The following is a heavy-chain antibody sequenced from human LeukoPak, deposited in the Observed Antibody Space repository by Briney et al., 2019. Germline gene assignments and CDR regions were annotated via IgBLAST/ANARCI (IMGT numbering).Heavy chain of an antibody. CDR2: ISGSSSYI. Sequence: GGSLRLSCAASGFTFSDYRMNWVRQAPGKGLEWVSSISGSSSYIYYTDSVKGRFTISRDNTKNSLVLQMNSLRAEDTGVYYCARDMGEPVYGMDVWGQGTTVTVSS. J-gene: IGHJ6*02. V-gene: IGHV3-21*01. CDR3: ARDMGEPVYGMDV. CDR1: GFTFSDYR. D-gene: IGHD1-26*01.